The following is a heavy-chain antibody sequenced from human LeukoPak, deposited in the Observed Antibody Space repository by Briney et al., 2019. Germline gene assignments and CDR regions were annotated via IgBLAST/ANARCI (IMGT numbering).Heavy chain of an antibody. D-gene: IGHD2-8*01. CDR1: GFTFSTYA. V-gene: IGHV3-30-3*01. CDR2: ISYDASNK. CDR3: TKGRRCDNGRCCSWCPEI. J-gene: IGHJ3*02. Sequence: PGRSLRLSCAASGFTFSTYAMHWVRQAPGKGLEWVSLISYDASNKYYADSVKGRFTISRDNSKNTLYLQMNSLRAEDTAVYYCTKGRRCDNGRCCSWCPEIWGQGTMVTVSS.